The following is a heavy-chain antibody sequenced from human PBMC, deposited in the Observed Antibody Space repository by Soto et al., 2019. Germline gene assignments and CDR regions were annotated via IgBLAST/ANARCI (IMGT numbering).Heavy chain of an antibody. D-gene: IGHD4-17*01. J-gene: IGHJ6*02. CDR3: ARDAGLTTGTYYYYGMDV. V-gene: IGHV3-53*01. CDR1: GFTVSSNY. Sequence: PGGSLRLSCAASGFTVSSNYMSWVRQAPGKGLEWVSVIYSGGSTYYADSVKGRFTISRDNSKNTLYLQMNSLRAEGTAVYYCARDAGLTTGTYYYYGMDVWGQGTTVTVSS. CDR2: IYSGGST.